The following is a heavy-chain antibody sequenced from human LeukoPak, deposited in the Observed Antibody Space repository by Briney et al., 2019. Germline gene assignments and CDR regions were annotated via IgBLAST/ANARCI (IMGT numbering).Heavy chain of an antibody. CDR2: SSAYNGNT. CDR3: ARAGTPYDIVVVPADNWFDP. J-gene: IGHJ5*02. Sequence: ASVKVSCKASGYSFTSYGISWVRQAPGQGLEWMGWSSAYNGNTNYAQKLQGRVTMTTDTSTSTAYMELRSLRSDDTAVYYCARAGTPYDIVVVPADNWFDPWGQGTLVTVSS. V-gene: IGHV1-18*01. CDR1: GYSFTSYG. D-gene: IGHD2-2*01.